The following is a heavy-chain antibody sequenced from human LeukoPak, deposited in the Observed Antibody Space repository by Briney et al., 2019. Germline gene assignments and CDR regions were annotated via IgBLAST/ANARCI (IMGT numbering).Heavy chain of an antibody. CDR1: GGSISDYY. V-gene: IGHV4-4*07. J-gene: IGHJ4*02. D-gene: IGHD5-18*01. CDR2: IYNTGST. Sequence: PSETLSLTCTVSGGSISDYYWSWIRQPAEKGLEWIGRIYNTGSTNYNPSLKSRVTMSIDTSKNQFSLKLSSVTAADTAVYYCARVKGIQLWSPFDYWGQGTLVTVSS. CDR3: ARVKGIQLWSPFDY.